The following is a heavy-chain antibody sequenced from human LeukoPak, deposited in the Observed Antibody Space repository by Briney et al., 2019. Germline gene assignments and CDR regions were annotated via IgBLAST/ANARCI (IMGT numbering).Heavy chain of an antibody. J-gene: IGHJ4*02. Sequence: ASVKVSCKASGYTFTGYYMHWVRQAPGQGLEWMGRINPNSGGTNYAQKFQGRVTMTRDTSISTAYMELSRLRSDDTAVYYCATRYSGSYGSLRDFDHWGQGTLVTVSS. V-gene: IGHV1-2*06. CDR1: GYTFTGYY. CDR2: INPNSGGT. CDR3: ATRYSGSYGSLRDFDH. D-gene: IGHD1-26*01.